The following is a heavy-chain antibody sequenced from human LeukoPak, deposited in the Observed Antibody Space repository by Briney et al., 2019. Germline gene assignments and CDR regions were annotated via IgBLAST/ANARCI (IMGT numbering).Heavy chain of an antibody. D-gene: IGHD3-22*01. V-gene: IGHV3-30*04. Sequence: GGSLRLSCAASGFTFSSYAMHWVRQAPGKGLEWVAVISYDGSNKYYADSVKGRFTISRDNSKNTLHLQMNSLRAEDTAVYYCARGNFATYYYDSSGYFPIDYWGQGTLVTVSS. CDR2: ISYDGSNK. CDR3: ARGNFATYYYDSSGYFPIDY. CDR1: GFTFSSYA. J-gene: IGHJ4*02.